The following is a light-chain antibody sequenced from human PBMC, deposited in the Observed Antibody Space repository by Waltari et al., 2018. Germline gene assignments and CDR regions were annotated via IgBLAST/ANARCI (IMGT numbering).Light chain of an antibody. CDR3: QTWGTGIQV. CDR2: LNSDGSH. CDR1: SGHSSYA. Sequence: QLVLTQSPSASASLGASVKLTCTLSSGHSSYAIAWHQQQPEKGPRYLMKLNSDGSHSKGDGIPDRFSGSSSAAERYLTISSLQSEDDADYYCQTWGTGIQVFGGGTKLTVL. V-gene: IGLV4-69*01. J-gene: IGLJ2*01.